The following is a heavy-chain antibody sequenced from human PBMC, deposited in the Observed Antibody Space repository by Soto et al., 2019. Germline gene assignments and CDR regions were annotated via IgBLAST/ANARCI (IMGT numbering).Heavy chain of an antibody. CDR1: VESISIYD. CDR3: ARDAGGPADY. V-gene: IGHV4-59*01. J-gene: IGHJ4*02. Sequence: SETLSLTCTVSVESISIYDWSWIRQPPGKGLEWIGYMYYSGSTNYNPSLKSRVTISVDTSKNQFSLKLSSVTAADTAVYYCARDAGGPADYWGQGTLVTVSS. CDR2: MYYSGST. D-gene: IGHD2-15*01.